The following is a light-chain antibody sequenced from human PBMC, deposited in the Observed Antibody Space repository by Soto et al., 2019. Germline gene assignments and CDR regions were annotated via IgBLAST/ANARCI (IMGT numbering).Light chain of an antibody. CDR1: QSISSW. J-gene: IGKJ1*01. Sequence: DIQMAQSPSSLSASVGDIVTITCRASQSISSWLAWYQQKPGKAPKLLIYKASSLESGVPSRFSGSGSGTEFTLTISSLQPDDFATYYCQQYNSYSETFGQGNKVDIK. V-gene: IGKV1-5*03. CDR2: KAS. CDR3: QQYNSYSET.